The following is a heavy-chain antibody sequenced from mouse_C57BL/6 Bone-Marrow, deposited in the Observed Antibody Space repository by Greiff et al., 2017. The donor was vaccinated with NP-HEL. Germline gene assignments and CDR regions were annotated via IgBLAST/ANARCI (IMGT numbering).Heavy chain of an antibody. CDR2: IHPNSGST. CDR1: GYTFTSYW. V-gene: IGHV1-64*01. D-gene: IGHD1-1*01. Sequence: QVQLQQPGAELVKPGASVKLSCKASGYTFTSYWMHWVKQRPGQGLEWIGMIHPNSGSTNYNEKFKSKATLTVDKSSSTAYMQLSSLTSEDSAVYYCARCYYGSSHEGDYWGQGTTLTVSS. J-gene: IGHJ2*01. CDR3: ARCYYGSSHEGDY.